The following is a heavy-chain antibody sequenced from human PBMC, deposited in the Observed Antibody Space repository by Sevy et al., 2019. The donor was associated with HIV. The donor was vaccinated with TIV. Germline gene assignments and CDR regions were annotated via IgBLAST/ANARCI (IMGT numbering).Heavy chain of an antibody. CDR1: GYTFTSYG. Sequence: ASVKVSCKASGYTFTSYGISWERQAPGQGLEWMGWISAYNGNTNYAQKLQGRVTMTTDTSTSTAYMELRSLRSDDTAVYYCARGGNRYNWNADYFDYWGQGTLVTVSS. D-gene: IGHD1-1*01. J-gene: IGHJ4*02. CDR3: ARGGNRYNWNADYFDY. CDR2: ISAYNGNT. V-gene: IGHV1-18*01.